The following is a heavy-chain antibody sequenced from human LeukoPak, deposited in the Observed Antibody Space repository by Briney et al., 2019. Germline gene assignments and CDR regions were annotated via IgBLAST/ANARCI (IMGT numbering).Heavy chain of an antibody. CDR3: AKNYGTSRPFYDY. CDR2: ISGDAIYT. V-gene: IGHV3-23*01. D-gene: IGHD4-17*01. J-gene: IGHJ4*02. Sequence: GVLRLSCAASGFTFSNYAMTWVRQAPGKGLQWVSAISGDAIYTYYLDSVKGRFTTSRDNSKNTLFLQMNSLRADDTAVYYCAKNYGTSRPFYDYWGQGIVVTVAS. CDR1: GFTFSNYA.